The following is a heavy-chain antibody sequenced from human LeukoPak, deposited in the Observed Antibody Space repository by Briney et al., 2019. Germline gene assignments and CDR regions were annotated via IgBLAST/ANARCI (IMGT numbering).Heavy chain of an antibody. CDR1: GFTFSSYS. D-gene: IGHD1-26*01. V-gene: IGHV3-48*02. CDR2: ITASGTAM. CDR3: ASSGSYRFDY. Sequence: GGSLRLPCAASGFTFSSYSMNWVRQAPGKGMEWVSHITASGTAMFYADSVKGRFTISRDNAKNSLYLQMNSLRDEDTAVYYCASSGSYRFDYWGQGTLVTVSS. J-gene: IGHJ4*02.